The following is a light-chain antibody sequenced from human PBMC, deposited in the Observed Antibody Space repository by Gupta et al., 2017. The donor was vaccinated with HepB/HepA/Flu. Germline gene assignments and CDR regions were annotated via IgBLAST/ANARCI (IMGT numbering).Light chain of an antibody. CDR1: QSVSSSY. Sequence: IVLAQSLATLSLSPGERASPSGRASQSVSSSYLAWYQQKLGQAPRLLIYGASSRATGIPDRFSGSGSGTDFTLTISRREPEDFAVYYCQQYGSSPIFTFGHGTKVDIK. V-gene: IGKV3-20*01. CDR2: GAS. J-gene: IGKJ3*01. CDR3: QQYGSSPIFT.